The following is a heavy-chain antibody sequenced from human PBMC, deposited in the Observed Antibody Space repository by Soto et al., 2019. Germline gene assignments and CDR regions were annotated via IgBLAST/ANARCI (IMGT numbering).Heavy chain of an antibody. D-gene: IGHD5-18*01. CDR3: ARRKLWPPFDY. J-gene: IGHJ4*02. V-gene: IGHV4-31*03. Sequence: SETLSLTCTVPGGSINSGDSYWNWIRQNPEKGLEWIGYINYRGSTYYNPSLKSRVTISADKSKNQFSLKLSSVTAADTAVYYCARRKLWPPFDYWGQGTLVTVSS. CDR2: INYRGST. CDR1: GGSINSGDSY.